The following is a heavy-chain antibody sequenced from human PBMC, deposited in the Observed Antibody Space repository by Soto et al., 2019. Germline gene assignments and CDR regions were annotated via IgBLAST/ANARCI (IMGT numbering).Heavy chain of an antibody. D-gene: IGHD3-3*01. CDR2: ISGSGGST. J-gene: IGHJ4*02. Sequence: GGSLRLSCAASGFTFSSYAMSWVRQAPGKGLEWVSAISGSGGSTYYADSVKGRFTISRDNSKNTLYLQMNSPRAEDTAVYYCAKDNDFWSGYSGYWGQGTLVTVSS. CDR3: AKDNDFWSGYSGY. CDR1: GFTFSSYA. V-gene: IGHV3-23*01.